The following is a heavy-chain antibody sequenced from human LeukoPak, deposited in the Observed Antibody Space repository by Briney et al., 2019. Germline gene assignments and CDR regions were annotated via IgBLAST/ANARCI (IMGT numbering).Heavy chain of an antibody. J-gene: IGHJ6*02. D-gene: IGHD4-11*01. V-gene: IGHV4-39*01. Sequence: SETLSLTCTVSGGSISSSSYYWGWIRQPPGKGLEWIGSIYYSGSTYYNPSLKSRVTISVDTSKNQFSLKLSSVTAADTAVYYCARHDYSNYYYYYGMDVWGQGTTVTVSS. CDR3: ARHDYSNYYYYYGMDV. CDR1: GGSISSSSYY. CDR2: IYYSGST.